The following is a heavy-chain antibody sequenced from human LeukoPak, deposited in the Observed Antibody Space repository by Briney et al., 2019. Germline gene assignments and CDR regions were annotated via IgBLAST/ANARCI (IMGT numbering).Heavy chain of an antibody. Sequence: GGSLRLSCAASGFTFTNYAMTWVRQAPGKGLEWVSSISASGVMTYYADSVKGRFTVSRDTSKNSLYLQMNSLRAEDTAVYYCAKDSSGWLYYFDYWGQGTLVTVSS. J-gene: IGHJ4*02. CDR3: AKDSSGWLYYFDY. V-gene: IGHV3-23*01. CDR2: ISASGVMT. CDR1: GFTFTNYA. D-gene: IGHD6-19*01.